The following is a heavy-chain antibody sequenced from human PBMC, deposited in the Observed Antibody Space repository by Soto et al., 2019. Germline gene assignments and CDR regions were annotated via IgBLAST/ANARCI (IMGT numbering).Heavy chain of an antibody. D-gene: IGHD6-13*01. CDR1: GFTFSSYW. J-gene: IGHJ6*02. V-gene: IGHV3-7*01. Sequence: RLSCAASGFTFSSYWMSWVRQAPGKGLEWVANIKQDGSEKYYVDSVKGRFTISRDNAKNSLYLQMNSLRAEDTAVYYCARELPNSSSWYHYYYYGMDVWGQGTTVTVSS. CDR3: ARELPNSSSWYHYYYYGMDV. CDR2: IKQDGSEK.